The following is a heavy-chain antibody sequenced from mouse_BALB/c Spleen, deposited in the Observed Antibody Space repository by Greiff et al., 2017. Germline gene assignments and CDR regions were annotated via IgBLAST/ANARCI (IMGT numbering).Heavy chain of an antibody. Sequence: VQLQESAAELARPGASVKMSCKASGYTFTSYTMHWVKQRPGQGLEWIGYINPSSGYTEYNQKFKDKTTLTADKSSSTAYMQLSSLTSEDSAVYYCARSYYRYAVDYWGQGTTLTVSS. J-gene: IGHJ2*01. D-gene: IGHD2-14*01. V-gene: IGHV1-4*02. CDR2: INPSSGYT. CDR1: GYTFTSYT. CDR3: ARSYYRYAVDY.